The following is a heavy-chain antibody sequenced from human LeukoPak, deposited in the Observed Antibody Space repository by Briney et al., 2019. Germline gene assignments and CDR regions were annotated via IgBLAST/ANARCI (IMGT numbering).Heavy chain of an antibody. Sequence: QPGGSLRLSCAASGFTFDDYAMHWVRQAPGKGLEWVSGISWNSGSIGYADSVKGRFTISRDNAKNSLYLQMNSLRAEDTALYYCAKAVTRRPQLAAWFDRWGQGTLVTVSS. J-gene: IGHJ5*02. V-gene: IGHV3-9*01. CDR3: AKAVTRRPQLAAWFDR. CDR1: GFTFDDYA. D-gene: IGHD6-13*01. CDR2: ISWNSGSI.